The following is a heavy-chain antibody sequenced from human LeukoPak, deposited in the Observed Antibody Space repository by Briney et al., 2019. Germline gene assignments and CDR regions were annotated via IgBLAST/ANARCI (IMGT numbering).Heavy chain of an antibody. J-gene: IGHJ4*02. CDR3: AREGIWQQLDGYYFDY. D-gene: IGHD6-13*01. CDR2: ISSSGDTI. V-gene: IGHV3-11*04. CDR1: GFTFSDYY. Sequence: GGSLRLSCAASGFTFSDYYMSWIRQAPGKGLEWVSYISSSGDTIYYADSVKGRFTISRDNAKNSLCLQMNSLRAEDTAVYYCAREGIWQQLDGYYFDYWGQGTLVTVSS.